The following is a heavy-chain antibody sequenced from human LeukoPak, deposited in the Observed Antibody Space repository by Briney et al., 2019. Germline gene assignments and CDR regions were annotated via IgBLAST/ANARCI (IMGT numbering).Heavy chain of an antibody. Sequence: PGGSLRLSCAASGFTFSSYAMSWVRQAPGKGLEWVSAISGSGDSTYHADSVKGRFTISRDNSKNTLHLQMNSLRDEDTAVYYCAKGGTASPGLSNWGQGTLVTVSS. J-gene: IGHJ4*02. CDR1: GFTFSSYA. D-gene: IGHD6-13*01. CDR3: AKGGTASPGLSN. CDR2: ISGSGDST. V-gene: IGHV3-23*01.